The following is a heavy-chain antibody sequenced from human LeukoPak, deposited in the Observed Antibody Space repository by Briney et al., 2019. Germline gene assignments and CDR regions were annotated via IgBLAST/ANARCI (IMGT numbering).Heavy chain of an antibody. V-gene: IGHV5-51*01. CDR3: SRLNSLGDI. D-gene: IGHD7-27*01. CDR1: GYSFTSYW. CDR2: IYPGDSNT. Sequence: GESLKISCKGSGYSFTSYWIGWVRQMPGKGLEWMGIIYPGDSNTTYSPSFQGQVSLSADKSISTAYLQWSSLKASDTAIYYCSRLNSLGDIWGQGTMVTVSS. J-gene: IGHJ3*02.